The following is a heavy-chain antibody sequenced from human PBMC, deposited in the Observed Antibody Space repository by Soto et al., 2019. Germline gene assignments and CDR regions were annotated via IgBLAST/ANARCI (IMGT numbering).Heavy chain of an antibody. CDR3: ARYCSNFDCHYFQFFDS. Sequence: SETLSLTCSVSDGSVRNGMYYWSWVRQAPGKGLEWLGNVHFSGNTIYNPSVMGRVAMSIDMPKNQVFLELTSVTAADTATYYCARYCSNFDCHYFQFFDSWGQGTQVTVSS. D-gene: IGHD2-2*01. CDR2: VHFSGNT. J-gene: IGHJ4*02. CDR1: DGSVRNGMYY. V-gene: IGHV4-61*01.